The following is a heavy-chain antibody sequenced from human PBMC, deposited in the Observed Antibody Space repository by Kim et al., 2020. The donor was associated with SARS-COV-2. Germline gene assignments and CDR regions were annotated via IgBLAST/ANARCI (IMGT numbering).Heavy chain of an antibody. CDR2: ISGSGGST. CDR3: AKFTGGSGYHTYYFDY. J-gene: IGHJ4*01. V-gene: IGHV3-23*01. Sequence: GGSLRLSCAASGFTFSSYAMIWVRLAPGKGLEWVSAISGSGGSTNYADSVKGRVTISRDNSKNTLYLQMKIMRAEATAAYYFAKFTGGSGYHTYYFDYLG. D-gene: IGHD3-22*01. CDR1: GFTFSSYA.